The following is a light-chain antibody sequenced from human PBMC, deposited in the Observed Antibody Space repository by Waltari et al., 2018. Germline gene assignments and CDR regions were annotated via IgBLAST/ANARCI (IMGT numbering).Light chain of an antibody. CDR1: QRLLYRAGYTY. CDR2: RVS. CDR3: MQGAHWPPT. Sequence: DVVWTQSPLSLPVTPGTPASMSCRSSQRLLYRAGYTYLNWLHQRPGQSPRRLIYRVSSRDSGVPDRFSGSGSGADFTLNISRVEAEDVGVYYCMQGAHWPPTFGQGTNLDIK. V-gene: IGKV2-30*01. J-gene: IGKJ1*01.